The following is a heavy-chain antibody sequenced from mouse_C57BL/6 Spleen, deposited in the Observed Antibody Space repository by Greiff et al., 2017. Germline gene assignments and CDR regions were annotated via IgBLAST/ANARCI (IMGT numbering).Heavy chain of an antibody. CDR1: GYTFTGYW. Sequence: VKLQQSGAELMKPGASVKLSCKATGYTFTGYWIEWVKQRPGHGLEWIGEILPGSGSTNYNEKFKGKATFTADTSSNTAYMQLSSLTTEESAIYYCASYGKLVRYWYFEVWGTGTTVTVSS. CDR3: ASYGKLVRYWYFEV. V-gene: IGHV1-9*01. CDR2: ILPGSGST. D-gene: IGHD1-3*01. J-gene: IGHJ1*03.